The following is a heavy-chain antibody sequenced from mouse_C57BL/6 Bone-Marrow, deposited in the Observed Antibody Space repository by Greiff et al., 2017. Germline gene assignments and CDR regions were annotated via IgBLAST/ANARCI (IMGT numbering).Heavy chain of an antibody. J-gene: IGHJ3*01. Sequence: EVMLVESGGDLVKPGGSLKLSCAASGFTFSSYGMSWVRQTPDKRLEWVATISSGGSYTYYPDSVKGRFTISRDNAKNTLYLQMSSLKSEDTAMYYCARPYDFWGQGTLVTVSA. D-gene: IGHD2-4*01. CDR2: ISSGGSYT. CDR3: ARPYDF. V-gene: IGHV5-6*01. CDR1: GFTFSSYG.